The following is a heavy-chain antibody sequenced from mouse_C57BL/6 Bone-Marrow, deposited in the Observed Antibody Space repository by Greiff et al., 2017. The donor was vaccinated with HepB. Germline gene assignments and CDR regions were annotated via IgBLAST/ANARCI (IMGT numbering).Heavy chain of an antibody. V-gene: IGHV2-6*03. CDR2: IWSDGST. CDR3: ARSGGYYPWFAY. J-gene: IGHJ3*01. CDR1: GFSLTSYG. D-gene: IGHD2-12*01. Sequence: VQLKQSGPGLVAPSQSLSITCTVSGFSLTSYGVHWVRQPPGKGLEWLVVIWSDGSTTYNSALKSRLSISKDNSKSQVFLKMNSLQTDDTAMYYCARSGGYYPWFAYWGQGTLVTVSA.